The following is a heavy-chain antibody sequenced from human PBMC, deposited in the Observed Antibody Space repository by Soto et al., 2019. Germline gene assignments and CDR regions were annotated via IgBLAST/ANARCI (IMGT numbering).Heavy chain of an antibody. Sequence: PSETLSLTCSVSGDSVSSYYWSWIRQPPGKGLEWIGYVYYDGSTNYNPSLETRVTISIDTSKNQVSLKLNSVTAADTAVYHCSRVRRSPTVHYGQSVGAQGTTVPVSS. V-gene: IGHV4-59*02. J-gene: IGHJ6*01. CDR3: SRVRRSPTVHYGQSV. CDR2: VYYDGST. D-gene: IGHD3-10*01. CDR1: GDSVSSYY.